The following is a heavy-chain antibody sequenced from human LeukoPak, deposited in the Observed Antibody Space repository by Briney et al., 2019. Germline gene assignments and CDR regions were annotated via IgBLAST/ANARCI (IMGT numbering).Heavy chain of an antibody. CDR1: GVSISSYY. J-gene: IGHJ4*02. CDR2: IYYSGST. D-gene: IGHD4-17*01. CDR3: ARSEYGDYVQD. Sequence: PWETLCLTCTVSGVSISSYYWSWVRQPPGKGLEWVGYIYYSGSTNYNPSLTSRRTISADTSKNHISLQLSHVNTADRGVYYCARSEYGDYVQDWGQGTLVTVSS. V-gene: IGHV4-59*12.